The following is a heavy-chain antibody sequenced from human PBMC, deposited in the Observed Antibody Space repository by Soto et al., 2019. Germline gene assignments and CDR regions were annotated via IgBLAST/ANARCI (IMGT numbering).Heavy chain of an antibody. J-gene: IGHJ4*02. CDR3: AHRPGTGSYDF. V-gene: IGHV2-5*02. CDR2: IYWDDNK. CDR1: GFSLTTYGEG. D-gene: IGHD3-10*01. Sequence: QISLKESGPPVVKPTQTLTLTCTFSGFSLTTYGEGVAWIRQPPGKALEWLALIYWDDNKRYSPSLRTRLTITKDTSKNQVVVTMTDTDPEDTGTYFCAHRPGTGSYDFWGQGILVTVSS.